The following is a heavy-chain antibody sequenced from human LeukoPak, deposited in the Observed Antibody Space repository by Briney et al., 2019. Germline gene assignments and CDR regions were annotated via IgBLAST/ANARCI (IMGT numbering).Heavy chain of an antibody. Sequence: GGSLKLSCAASGFTFSGSAMHWVRQASGKGLEWVGRIRSKANSYATAYAASVKGRFTISRDDSKNTAYLQMNSLKTEDTAVYYCFKLADIAAAGTLTDYWGQGTLVTVSS. J-gene: IGHJ4*02. CDR3: FKLADIAAAGTLTDY. CDR1: GFTFSGSA. V-gene: IGHV3-73*01. D-gene: IGHD6-13*01. CDR2: IRSKANSYAT.